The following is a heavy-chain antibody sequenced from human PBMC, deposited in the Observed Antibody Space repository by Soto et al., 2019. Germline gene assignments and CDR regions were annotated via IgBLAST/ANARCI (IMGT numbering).Heavy chain of an antibody. CDR2: IWYDGGNK. CDR1: GFIFSSNA. V-gene: IGHV3-33*01. D-gene: IGHD3-16*01. J-gene: IGHJ6*02. CDR3: ASIISWGRGPHYSGMDV. Sequence: QVQLVESGGGVVQPGRSLRLSCAASGFIFSSNAMHWVRQAPGKGLEWVAVIWYDGGNKIYADSVKGRFTISGDNSKNALYLQMNSLRVEDTAVYYCASIISWGRGPHYSGMDVWGQGTTVTVSS.